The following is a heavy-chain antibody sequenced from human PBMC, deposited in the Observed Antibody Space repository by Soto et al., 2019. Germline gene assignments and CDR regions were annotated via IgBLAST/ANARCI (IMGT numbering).Heavy chain of an antibody. V-gene: IGHV3-30*18. D-gene: IGHD2-15*01. CDR3: AKRGYPRRWGVVVVAAIDY. CDR2: ISYDGSNK. Sequence: QVQLVESGGGVVQPGRSLRLSCAASGFTFSSYGMHWVRQAPGKGLEWVAVISYDGSNKYYADSVKGRFTISRDNSKNTLYLQMNSLRAEDTAVYYCAKRGYPRRWGVVVVAAIDYWGQGTLVTVSS. CDR1: GFTFSSYG. J-gene: IGHJ4*02.